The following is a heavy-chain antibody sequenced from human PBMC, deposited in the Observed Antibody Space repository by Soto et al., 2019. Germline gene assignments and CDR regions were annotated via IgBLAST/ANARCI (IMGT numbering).Heavy chain of an antibody. CDR1: GGSISSVDYY. V-gene: IGHV4-30-4*02. CDR2: IYYSGST. D-gene: IGHD3-16*01. CDR3: ARVGDYNFDX. Sequence: SDTLSLTFTVSGGSISSVDYYWSWIRQPPGKGLELIGYIYYSGSTYYNPSLKSRVTISVDTSKNQFSLKLSSVTAADTAVYYCARVGDYNFDXWGQGTLVTVSX. J-gene: IGHJ4*02.